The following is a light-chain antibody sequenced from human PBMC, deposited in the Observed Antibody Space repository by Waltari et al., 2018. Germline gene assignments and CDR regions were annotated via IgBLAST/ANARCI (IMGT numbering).Light chain of an antibody. J-gene: IGKJ1*01. CDR2: KAS. Sequence: TCRASQRISNCLAWYQQKPGKAPKLLIYKASSLESGVPSRFSGSGSGTEFTLTISSLQPDDFATYYCQQYNSYWWTFGQGTKVEIK. CDR1: QRISNC. V-gene: IGKV1-5*03. CDR3: QQYNSYWWT.